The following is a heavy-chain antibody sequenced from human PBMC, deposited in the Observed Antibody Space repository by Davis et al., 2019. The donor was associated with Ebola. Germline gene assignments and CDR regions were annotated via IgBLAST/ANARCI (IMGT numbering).Heavy chain of an antibody. Sequence: PGGSLRLSCAASGFTFSRYWMHWVRQAPGKGLVWVSRMNSDGSSTSYADSVKGRFTISRDNAKNTLYLQMNSLRVEDTAVYYCARGGRVFYYGMDVWGQGTTVTVSS. D-gene: IGHD2-8*01. CDR3: ARGGRVFYYGMDV. CDR1: GFTFSRYW. V-gene: IGHV3-74*01. CDR2: MNSDGSST. J-gene: IGHJ6*02.